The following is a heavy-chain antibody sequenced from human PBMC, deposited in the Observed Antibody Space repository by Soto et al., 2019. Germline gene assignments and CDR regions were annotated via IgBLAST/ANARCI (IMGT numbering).Heavy chain of an antibody. CDR3: TRRGSDYGESAFDY. V-gene: IGHV3-73*01. Sequence: EVQLVESGGGLVQPGGSLKLSCAASGFTFSGSAMHWVRQASGKGLEWVGRIRSKANSYATAYAASVKGRFTISRDDSKNTAYLQMNSLKNEDTAVYYCTRRGSDYGESAFDYWGQETLVTVSS. CDR2: IRSKANSYAT. CDR1: GFTFSGSA. J-gene: IGHJ4*02. D-gene: IGHD4-17*01.